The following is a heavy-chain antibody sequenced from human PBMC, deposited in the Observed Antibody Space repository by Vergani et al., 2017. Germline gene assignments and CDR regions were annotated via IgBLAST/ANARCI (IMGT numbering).Heavy chain of an antibody. CDR3: ARESTVTTGGWFDP. CDR1: GFTFSSYW. D-gene: IGHD4-17*01. J-gene: IGHJ5*02. V-gene: IGHV3-7*03. Sequence: EVQLVESGGGLVQPGGSLRLSCAASGFTFSSYWMSWVRQAPGKGLEWVANIKQDGSEKYYVDSVKGRLTISRDNAKNSLYLQMNSLRAEDTAVYYCARESTVTTGGWFDPWGQGTLVTVSS. CDR2: IKQDGSEK.